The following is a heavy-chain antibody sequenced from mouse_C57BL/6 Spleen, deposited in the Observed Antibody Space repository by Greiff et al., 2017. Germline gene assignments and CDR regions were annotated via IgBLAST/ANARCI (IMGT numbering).Heavy chain of an antibody. J-gene: IGHJ3*01. CDR1: GYSITSGYD. CDR2: ISYSGST. CDR3: AYSNYAWFAY. Sequence: EVKLVESGPGMVKPSPSLSLTCTVTGYSITSGYDWHWIRHFPGNKLEWMGYISYSGSTNYNPSLKSRISITHDTSNNHFFLKLNSVTTDDTATYYCAYSNYAWFAYWGQGTMVTVSA. V-gene: IGHV3-1*01. D-gene: IGHD2-5*01.